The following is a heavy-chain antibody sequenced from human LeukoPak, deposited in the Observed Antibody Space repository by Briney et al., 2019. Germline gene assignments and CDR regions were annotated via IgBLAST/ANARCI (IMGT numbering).Heavy chain of an antibody. V-gene: IGHV3-74*01. CDR3: AGRWSFDY. D-gene: IGHD2-15*01. J-gene: IGHJ4*02. CDR2: ISSDGTTT. CDR1: GFTFGDDW. Sequence: GGSLRLSCAVSGFTFGDDWMHWVRQAPGKGLVWVSRISSDGTTTNYADSVKGRFTISRDNAKNTLYLQMDSLRAEDTAVYYCAGRWSFDYWGQGTLVTVSS.